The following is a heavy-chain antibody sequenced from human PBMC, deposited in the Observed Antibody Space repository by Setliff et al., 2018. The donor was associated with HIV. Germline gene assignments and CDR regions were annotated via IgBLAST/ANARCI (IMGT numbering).Heavy chain of an antibody. CDR2: IYNSGRA. CDR1: GYSINDGYH. J-gene: IGHJ4*02. D-gene: IGHD1-26*01. Sequence: SETLSLTCLVFGYSINDGYHWGWIRQSPRKGLEWIGSIYNSGRASYNPSLKSRVTISVDTSKNQFSLKLSSVTAADTAVYYCVQSSDSYYYFDYWGQGALVTVSS. V-gene: IGHV4-38-2*01. CDR3: VQSSDSYYYFDY.